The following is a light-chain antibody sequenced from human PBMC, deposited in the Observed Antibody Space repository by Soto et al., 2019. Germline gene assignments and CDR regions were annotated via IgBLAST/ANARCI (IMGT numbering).Light chain of an antibody. V-gene: IGLV1-44*01. J-gene: IGLJ1*01. CDR3: AAWDDSLNALV. CDR2: SNT. Sequence: QLVLTQPPSASGTPRQRVTVSCSGSSSNIGSNTVSWYQQLPGTAPKLLIYSNTQRPSGVPDRFSGSKSDTSASLAISGLQSEDEADYYCAAWDDSLNALVFGTGTKVTVL. CDR1: SSNIGSNT.